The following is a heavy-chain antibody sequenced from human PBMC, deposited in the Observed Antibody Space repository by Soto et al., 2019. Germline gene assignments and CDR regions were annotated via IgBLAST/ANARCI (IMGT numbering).Heavy chain of an antibody. CDR2: IKQDGSEK. D-gene: IGHD3-22*01. CDR1: GFTFSSYW. J-gene: IGHJ4*02. V-gene: IGHV3-7*05. Sequence: GGSLRLSCAASGFTFSSYWMSWVRQAPGKGLEWVANIKQDGSEKYYVDSVKGRFTISRDNAKNSLYLQMNSLRAEDTAVYYCARGPDYYDSSGYYPNAVNFDYWGQGTLVTVSS. CDR3: ARGPDYYDSSGYYPNAVNFDY.